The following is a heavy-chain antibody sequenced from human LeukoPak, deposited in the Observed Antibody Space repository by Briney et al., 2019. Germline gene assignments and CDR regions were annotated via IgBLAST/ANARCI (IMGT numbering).Heavy chain of an antibody. CDR2: ISSSSSYI. J-gene: IGHJ4*02. D-gene: IGHD6-13*01. Sequence: GGSLRLSCAASGFTFSSYSMNWVRQAPGKGLEWVSSISSSSSYIYYADSVKGRFTIPRDNAKNSLYLQMNSLRAEDTAVYYCARDPTAIAAADDYYFDYWGQGTLVTVSS. V-gene: IGHV3-21*01. CDR3: ARDPTAIAAADDYYFDY. CDR1: GFTFSSYS.